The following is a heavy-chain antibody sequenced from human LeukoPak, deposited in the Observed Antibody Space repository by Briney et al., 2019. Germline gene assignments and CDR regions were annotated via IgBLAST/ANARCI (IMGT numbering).Heavy chain of an antibody. V-gene: IGHV1-2*02. Sequence: VASVKVSCKASGYTFTGYYMHWVRQAPGQGLEWMGWINPNSGGTNCAQKFQGRVTMTRDTSISTAYMELSRLRSDDTAVYYCAREDSATGTVFDYWGQGTLVTVSS. CDR3: AREDSATGTVFDY. J-gene: IGHJ4*02. CDR2: INPNSGGT. CDR1: GYTFTGYY. D-gene: IGHD1-1*01.